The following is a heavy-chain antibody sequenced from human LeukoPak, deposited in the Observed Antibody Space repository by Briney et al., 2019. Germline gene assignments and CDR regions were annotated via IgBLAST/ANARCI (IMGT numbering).Heavy chain of an antibody. V-gene: IGHV4-59*10. D-gene: IGHD2-2*03. CDR2: IYTSGST. CDR3: ARAGGYCSSTSCYHYFDY. J-gene: IGHJ4*02. Sequence: SETLSLTCAVYGGSFSGYYWSWIRQPAGKGLEWIGRIYTSGSTNYNPSLKSRVTISVDTSKNQFSLKLSSVTAADTAVYYCARAGGYCSSTSCYHYFDYWGQGTLVTVSS. CDR1: GGSFSGYY.